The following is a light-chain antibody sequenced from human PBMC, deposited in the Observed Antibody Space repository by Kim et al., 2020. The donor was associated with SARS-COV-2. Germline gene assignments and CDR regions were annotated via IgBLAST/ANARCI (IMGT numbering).Light chain of an antibody. V-gene: IGLV2-14*03. CDR3: CSYARGSAYV. CDR1: SSDVADYDY. J-gene: IGLJ1*01. Sequence: GQSIPISCTGTSSDVADYDYVSWYQQHPGKAPKLIISDVSYRPSGVSSRFSGSKSGNTASLTISGLQDEDEADYYCCSYARGSAYVFGTGTKVTVL. CDR2: DVS.